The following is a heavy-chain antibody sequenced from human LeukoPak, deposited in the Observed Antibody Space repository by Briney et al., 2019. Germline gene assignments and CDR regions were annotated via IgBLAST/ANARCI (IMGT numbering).Heavy chain of an antibody. D-gene: IGHD4-17*01. Sequence: PGGSLRLSCAASGFTVSSKYMSWVRQAPGKGLEWVSVIYSGGSTYYADSVKGRFTISRDNSKNTLYLQMNSLRAEDTAVYYCAKDPSTVTPYFDYWGQGTLVTVSS. CDR3: AKDPSTVTPYFDY. CDR1: GFTVSSKY. CDR2: IYSGGST. V-gene: IGHV3-53*01. J-gene: IGHJ4*02.